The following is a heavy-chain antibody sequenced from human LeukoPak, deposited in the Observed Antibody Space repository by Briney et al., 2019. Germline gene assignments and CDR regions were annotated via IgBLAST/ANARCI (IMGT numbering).Heavy chain of an antibody. CDR2: IKQDGSEK. V-gene: IGHV3-7*01. J-gene: IGHJ6*03. D-gene: IGHD2-2*01. CDR3: ASHQLLASYYYYYYMDV. Sequence: GRSLRLSCAASGFTFSSYWMSWVRQAPGKGLEWVANIKQDGSEKYYVDSVKGRFTISRDNAKNSLYLQMNSLRAEDTAVYYCASHQLLASYYYYYYMDVWGKGTTVTVSS. CDR1: GFTFSSYW.